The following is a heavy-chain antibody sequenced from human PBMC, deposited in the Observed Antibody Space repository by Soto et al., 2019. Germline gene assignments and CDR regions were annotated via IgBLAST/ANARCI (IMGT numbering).Heavy chain of an antibody. CDR2: IYHSGTF. V-gene: IGHV4-4*02. J-gene: IGHJ6*02. Sequence: QVRLQESGPGLVKPSGTLSLTCAVSGGSVESSSCWSSFRQAPRKGLEWIGGIYHSGTFNYNPSLAIRVSVSVDKSTNQFALNLNSVTAADTAVYYCVRSVPAATWSYNGMDVWGQGTTVTVSS. CDR3: VRSVPAATWSYNGMDV. CDR1: GGSVESSSC. D-gene: IGHD2-15*01.